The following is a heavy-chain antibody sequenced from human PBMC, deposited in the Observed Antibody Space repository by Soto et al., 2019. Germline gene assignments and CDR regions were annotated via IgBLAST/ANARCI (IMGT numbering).Heavy chain of an antibody. D-gene: IGHD2-15*01. J-gene: IGHJ4*02. V-gene: IGHV1-18*01. CDR2: SSAYSGVA. CDR1: GYAFTTYG. Sequence: QLEQPGGEVKETGASVKVSCKASGYAFTTYGITWVRQAPGQGLEWMGWSSAYSGVAEYALKFQDRVTMTTDTSTNTAYMELRSLTSDDTAIYYCARGPRSGFCSGGTCHYFDYWGQGTQVTVSA. CDR3: ARGPRSGFCSGGTCHYFDY.